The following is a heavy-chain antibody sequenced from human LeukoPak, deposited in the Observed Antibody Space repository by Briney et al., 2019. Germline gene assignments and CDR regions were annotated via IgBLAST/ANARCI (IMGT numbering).Heavy chain of an antibody. V-gene: IGHV3-20*04. D-gene: IGHD6-13*01. CDR1: GFTFDDYG. J-gene: IGHJ3*02. CDR2: INWNGGST. CDR3: ARDTRAAAGSWVDAFDI. Sequence: PGGSLRLSCVASGFTFDDYGMSWVRQAPGKGLEWVSGINWNGGSTGYADSVKGRFTISRDNAKNSLYLQMNSLRAEDTAVYYCARDTRAAAGSWVDAFDIWGQGTMVTVSS.